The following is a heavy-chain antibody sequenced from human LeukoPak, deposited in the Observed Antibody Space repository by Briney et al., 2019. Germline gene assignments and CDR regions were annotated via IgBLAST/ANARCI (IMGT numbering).Heavy chain of an antibody. Sequence: GGSLRLSCAASGFTVSTNYMSWVRQAPGKGLDEVSVIYSSASTYYADFARGRFAISRDESENTLYLQMNSLRVEDTAVYFCARDRAANQDWVEFDPWGQGTPVIVSS. V-gene: IGHV3-66*03. CDR2: IYSSAST. J-gene: IGHJ5*02. D-gene: IGHD3/OR15-3a*01. CDR1: GFTVSTNY. CDR3: ARDRAANQDWVEFDP.